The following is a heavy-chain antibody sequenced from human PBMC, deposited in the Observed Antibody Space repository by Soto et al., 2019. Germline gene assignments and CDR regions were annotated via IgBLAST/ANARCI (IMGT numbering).Heavy chain of an antibody. V-gene: IGHV3-33*01. CDR2: IYYDGNNK. CDR1: GFTFSAYG. CDR3: ASVGGTVTSDY. D-gene: IGHD4-17*01. Sequence: QVQLVESGGGVVQPGRSLRLSCAASGFTFSAYGMHWVRQAPGKGLAWLAMIYYDGNNKYYADSVEGRFTISRDNSNNTLYLQMTSLRAEDTAVYYCASVGGTVTSDYWGQGTLVTVSS. J-gene: IGHJ4*02.